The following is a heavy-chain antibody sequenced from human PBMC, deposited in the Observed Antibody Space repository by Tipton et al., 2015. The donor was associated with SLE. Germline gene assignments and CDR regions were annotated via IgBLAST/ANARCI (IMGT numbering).Heavy chain of an antibody. CDR2: VDYTGNT. Sequence: TLSLTCIVSGGSINSFDYHWAWVRQAPGMGLEWIGSVDYTGNTFYNPSLKSRVVLSIDTSKSHFSLEMKSVTAADTAVYYCARGADDFWSGYGATFDDWGQGTLVTVSS. V-gene: IGHV4-39*07. CDR3: ARGADDFWSGYGATFDD. CDR1: GGSINSFDYH. D-gene: IGHD3-3*01. J-gene: IGHJ4*02.